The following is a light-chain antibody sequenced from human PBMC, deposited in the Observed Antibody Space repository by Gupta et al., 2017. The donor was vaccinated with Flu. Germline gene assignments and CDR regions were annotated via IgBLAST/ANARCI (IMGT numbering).Light chain of an antibody. V-gene: IGKV3-15*01. CDR2: GAS. CDR3: QQYNIWPLLT. CDR1: QFVSSN. J-gene: IGKJ1*01. Sequence: ATRSVSPGERATLSCRASQFVSSNLAWYQQKPGQAPRLLIYGASTRATGIPARFSGSGSGTEFTLTIRSLQSEDFAVYYCQQYNIWPLLTFGQGTKVEIK.